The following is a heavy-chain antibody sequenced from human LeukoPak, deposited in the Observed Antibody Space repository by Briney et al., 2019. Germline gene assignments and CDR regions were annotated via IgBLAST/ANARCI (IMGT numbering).Heavy chain of an antibody. J-gene: IGHJ3*02. CDR3: ARSGYSSGWYIGPDAFDI. V-gene: IGHV3-9*03. D-gene: IGHD6-19*01. CDR1: GFTFDDYA. CDR2: ISWNSGSI. Sequence: GGSLRLSCAASGFTFDDYAMHWVRQAPGKGLEWVSGISWNSGSIGYADSVKGRFTISRDNAKNSLYLQMNSLRAEDMALYYCARSGYSSGWYIGPDAFDIWGQGTMVTVSS.